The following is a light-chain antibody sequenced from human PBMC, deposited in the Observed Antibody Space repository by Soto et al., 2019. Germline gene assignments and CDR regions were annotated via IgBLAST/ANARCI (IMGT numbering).Light chain of an antibody. Sequence: DIQMTQSPSSVSASVGDSVTITCRASQGVSDWVAWYQQKPREAPKLLIYGSSSLLSGVPSRFSGTRSGTDFTLTISSLQPEDFATYYCQQANSYPWTFGQGTKVDIK. J-gene: IGKJ1*01. CDR3: QQANSYPWT. CDR2: GSS. V-gene: IGKV1-12*01. CDR1: QGVSDW.